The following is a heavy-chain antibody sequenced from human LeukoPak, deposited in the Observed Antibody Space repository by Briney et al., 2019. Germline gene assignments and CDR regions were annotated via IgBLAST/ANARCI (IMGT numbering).Heavy chain of an antibody. CDR3: AKDGANYAKDY. CDR1: GFSFSKYG. J-gene: IGHJ4*02. V-gene: IGHV3-30*02. Sequence: PGGSLRLSCVATGFSFSKYGMHWVRQAPGQGLEWVAYIPDDGINKSYADSVKGRFTISRDDSKYTLYLQMNSLRAEDTAVFYCAKDGANYAKDYWGQGTLVTVSS. D-gene: IGHD2-2*01. CDR2: IPDDGINK.